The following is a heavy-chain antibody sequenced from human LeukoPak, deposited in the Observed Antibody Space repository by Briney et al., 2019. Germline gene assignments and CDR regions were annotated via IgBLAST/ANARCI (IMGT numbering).Heavy chain of an antibody. Sequence: GGSLRLSCAASRFTFSDYAMSWVRQAPGKGLEWVSTISGSGGSTYYADSVKGRFTISRDNSKNTLHLQMNSLRAEDTAVYYCAKSAYYDSSGFYREYYFDYWGQGTLVTVSS. J-gene: IGHJ4*02. V-gene: IGHV3-23*01. CDR2: ISGSGGST. CDR1: RFTFSDYA. D-gene: IGHD3-22*01. CDR3: AKSAYYDSSGFYREYYFDY.